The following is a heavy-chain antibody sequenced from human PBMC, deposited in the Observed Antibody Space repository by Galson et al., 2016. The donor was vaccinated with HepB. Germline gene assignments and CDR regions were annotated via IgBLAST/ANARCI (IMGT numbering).Heavy chain of an antibody. CDR1: GFSVISNY. J-gene: IGHJ4*02. V-gene: IGHV3-73*01. D-gene: IGHD3-3*01. Sequence: SLRLSCAASGFSVISNYMRWVRQASGKGLEWIGRIRTQANSYATTYGGSVKGRFTISRDDSKNTAYLQMNSLKTEDTAVYYCTTPHYDFWSGYSDYWGQGTLVTVSS. CDR2: IRTQANSYAT. CDR3: TTPHYDFWSGYSDY.